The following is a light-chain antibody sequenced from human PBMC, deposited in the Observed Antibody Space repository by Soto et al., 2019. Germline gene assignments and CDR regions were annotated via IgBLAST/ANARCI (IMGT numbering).Light chain of an antibody. V-gene: IGKV3-20*01. J-gene: IGKJ1*01. CDR2: GAS. CDR3: QQYGSSPWT. Sequence: EIVLTQSPVTLSFSPVERATLSCIASQSVSSSYLAWYQQKPGQAPRLLIYGASSRATGIPDRFSGSGSGTDFTLTISRLEPEDFAVYYCQQYGSSPWTFGQGTKVDIK. CDR1: QSVSSSY.